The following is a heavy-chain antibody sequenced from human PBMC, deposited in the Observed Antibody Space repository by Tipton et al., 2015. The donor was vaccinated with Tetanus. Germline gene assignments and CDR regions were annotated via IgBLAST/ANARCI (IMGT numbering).Heavy chain of an antibody. CDR3: VRGRGLGAYSFGFEY. CDR1: GGPVSSSNW. J-gene: IGHJ4*02. V-gene: IGHV4-4*02. D-gene: IGHD5-18*01. Sequence: SLRLSCDVSGGPVSSSNWWSWVRQAPGKGLEWIGEIYYSGTTNYNPSLKSRVTISTDKSKNQVSLRLNSVTAADTAVYYCVRGRGLGAYSFGFEYWGQGAQVIVSS. CDR2: IYYSGTT.